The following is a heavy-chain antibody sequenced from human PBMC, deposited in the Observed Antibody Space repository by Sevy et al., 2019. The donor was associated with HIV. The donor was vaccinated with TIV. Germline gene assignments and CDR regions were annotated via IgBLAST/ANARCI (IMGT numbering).Heavy chain of an antibody. CDR2: IYPGDSDT. CDR1: GYSFTSYW. J-gene: IGHJ4*02. D-gene: IGHD2-15*01. Sequence: GESLKISCKGSGYSFTSYWIGWVCQMPGKGLEWMGIIYPGDSDTRYSPSFQGQVTISADKSISTAYLQWSSLKASDTAMYYCARHVYCSGGSCYSDYWGQGTLVTVSS. V-gene: IGHV5-51*01. CDR3: ARHVYCSGGSCYSDY.